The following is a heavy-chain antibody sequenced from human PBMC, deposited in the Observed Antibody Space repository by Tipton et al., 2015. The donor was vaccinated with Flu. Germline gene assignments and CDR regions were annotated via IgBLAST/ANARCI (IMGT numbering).Heavy chain of an antibody. D-gene: IGHD1-26*01. Sequence: TLSLTCTVSGGSISSGGYYWGWIRQPPGNGLEWIGSIYYSGSTYYNPSLKSRVTISVDTSKNQFSLKLSSVTAADTAVYYCARDGWELAYYYYGMDVWGQGTTVTVSS. CDR1: GGSISSGGYY. CDR2: IYYSGST. J-gene: IGHJ6*02. CDR3: ARDGWELAYYYYGMDV. V-gene: IGHV4-39*07.